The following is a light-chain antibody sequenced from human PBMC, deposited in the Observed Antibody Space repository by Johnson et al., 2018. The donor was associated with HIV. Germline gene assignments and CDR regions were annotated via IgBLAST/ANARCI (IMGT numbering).Light chain of an antibody. J-gene: IGLJ1*01. CDR1: NSNFGNYY. CDR2: DNH. Sequence: QSVLTQPPSVSAAPGQKVTISCSGNNSNFGNYYLSWYQHLPGTAPKLLIYDNHKRPSGIPDRFSGSKSGTSATLGITGLQPGDEADYYCGSWDSSLSAHYVFGTGTKVTVL. V-gene: IGLV1-51*01. CDR3: GSWDSSLSAHYV.